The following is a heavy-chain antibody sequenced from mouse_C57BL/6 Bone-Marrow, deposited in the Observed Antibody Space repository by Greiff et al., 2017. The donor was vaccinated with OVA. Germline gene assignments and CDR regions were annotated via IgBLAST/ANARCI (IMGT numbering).Heavy chain of an antibody. D-gene: IGHD2-5*01. J-gene: IGHJ4*01. Sequence: EVKLMESGGGLVKPGGSLKLSCAASGFTFSSYAMSWVRQTPEKRLEWVATISDGGSYTYYPDNVKGRFTISRDNAKNNLYLQMSHLKSEDTAMYYFARETTIVTRGYAMDYWGQGTSVTVSS. CDR1: GFTFSSYA. V-gene: IGHV5-4*01. CDR2: ISDGGSYT. CDR3: ARETTIVTRGYAMDY.